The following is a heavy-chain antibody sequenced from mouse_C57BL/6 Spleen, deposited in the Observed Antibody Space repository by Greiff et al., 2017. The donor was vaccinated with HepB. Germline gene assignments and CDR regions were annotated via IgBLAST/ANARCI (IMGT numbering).Heavy chain of an antibody. J-gene: IGHJ4*01. V-gene: IGHV5-9-1*02. D-gene: IGHD2-1*01. CDR2: ISSGGDYI. Sequence: EVKVEESGEGLVKPGGSLKLSCAASGFPFSSYAMSWVRQTPEKRLEWVAYISSGGDYIYYADTVKGRFTISRDNARNTLYLQMSSLKSEDTAMYYCTRDIYYGAMDYWGQGTSVTVSS. CDR3: TRDIYYGAMDY. CDR1: GFPFSSYA.